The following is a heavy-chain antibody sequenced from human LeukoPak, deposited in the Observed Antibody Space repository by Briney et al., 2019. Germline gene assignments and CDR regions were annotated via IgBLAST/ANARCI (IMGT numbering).Heavy chain of an antibody. CDR2: IDASGGST. J-gene: IGHJ5*02. CDR3: AKGSGSGWYGWFAL. CDR1: GFTFSSYA. D-gene: IGHD6-19*01. V-gene: IGHV3-23*01. Sequence: GGSLRLSCAASGFTFSSYAMSWVCQAPGKGLEWVSSIDASGGSTYYADSVKGRFTISRDNSKNTFYLQMNSLRADDTAVYYCAKGSGSGWYGWFALWGQGTLVTVSS.